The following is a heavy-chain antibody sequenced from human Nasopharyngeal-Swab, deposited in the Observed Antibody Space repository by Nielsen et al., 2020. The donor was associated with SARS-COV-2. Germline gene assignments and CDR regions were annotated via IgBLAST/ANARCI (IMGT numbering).Heavy chain of an antibody. Sequence: SETLSLTCAVYGGSFSGYYWSWIRQPPGKGLEWIGEINHSGSTNYNPSLKSRVTISVDTSKNQFSLKLSSVTAADTAVYYCARDVAVFYDFWSGAYNWFDPWGQGTLVTVSS. CDR3: ARDVAVFYDFWSGAYNWFDP. J-gene: IGHJ5*02. D-gene: IGHD3-3*01. CDR1: GGSFSGYY. V-gene: IGHV4-34*01. CDR2: INHSGST.